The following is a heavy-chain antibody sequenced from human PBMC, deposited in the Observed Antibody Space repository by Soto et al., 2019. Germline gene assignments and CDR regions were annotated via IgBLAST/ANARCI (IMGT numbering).Heavy chain of an antibody. Sequence: ASVKVSCKASGGTFSSYAISWVRQAPGHGLEWMGGIIPIFSTANYAQKFQGRVTITADESTSTAYMELSSLRSEDTAVYYCARVGEMATIRGEGYWGQGTLVTVSS. V-gene: IGHV1-69*13. CDR1: GGTFSSYA. CDR3: ARVGEMATIRGEGY. D-gene: IGHD5-12*01. J-gene: IGHJ4*02. CDR2: IIPIFSTA.